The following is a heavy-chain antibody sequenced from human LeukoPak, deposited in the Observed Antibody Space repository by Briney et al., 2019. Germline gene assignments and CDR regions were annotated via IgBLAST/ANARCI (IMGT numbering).Heavy chain of an antibody. CDR3: AREYYDILTGLRDNAFDI. V-gene: IGHV3-30*03. Sequence: GGSLRLSCAASGFTFSSYGMHWVRQAPGKGLEWVAVISYDGSNKYYADSVKGRFTISRDNSKNTLYLQMNSLRAEDTAVYYCAREYYDILTGLRDNAFDIWGQGTMVTVSS. CDR1: GFTFSSYG. D-gene: IGHD3-9*01. CDR2: ISYDGSNK. J-gene: IGHJ3*02.